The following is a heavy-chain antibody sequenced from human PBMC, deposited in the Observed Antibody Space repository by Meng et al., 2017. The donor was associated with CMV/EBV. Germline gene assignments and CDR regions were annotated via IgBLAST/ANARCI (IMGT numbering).Heavy chain of an antibody. CDR3: ARHGEGGVVFDY. Sequence: SETLSLTCTVSGGSISSYYWSWIRQPPGKGLEWIGYIYYSGSTNYNPSLKSRVTISVDTSKNQFSLKLSSVTAADTAAYYCARHGEGGVVFDYWGQGTLVTVSS. CDR1: GGSISSYY. D-gene: IGHD3-10*01. CDR2: IYYSGST. V-gene: IGHV4-59*01. J-gene: IGHJ4*02.